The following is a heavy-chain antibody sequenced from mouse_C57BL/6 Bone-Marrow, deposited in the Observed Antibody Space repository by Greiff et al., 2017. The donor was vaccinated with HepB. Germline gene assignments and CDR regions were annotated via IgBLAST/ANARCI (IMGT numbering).Heavy chain of an antibody. CDR3: ARRTYYYGSSLYAMDY. J-gene: IGHJ4*01. V-gene: IGHV1-63*01. CDR2: IYPGGGYT. D-gene: IGHD1-1*01. Sequence: VQLQQSGAELVRPGTSVKMSCKASGYTFTNYWIGWAKQRPGHGLEWIGDIYPGGGYTNYNEKFKGKATLTADKSSSTAYMQFSSLTSEDSAIYYCARRTYYYGSSLYAMDYWGQGTSVTVSS. CDR1: GYTFTNYW.